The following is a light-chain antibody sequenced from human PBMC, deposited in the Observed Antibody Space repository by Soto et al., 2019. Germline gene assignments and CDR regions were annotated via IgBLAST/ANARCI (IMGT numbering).Light chain of an antibody. CDR3: SSYTSSNNHV. J-gene: IGLJ1*01. Sequence: QSALTQPPSVSGSPGQSVTISCTGTSSDVGSYNRVSWYQQPLGTAPKLMIYEVSNRPSGVPDRFSGSKSGNTASLTISGLQAEDEADYYCSSYTSSNNHVFGPGTKVTVL. CDR2: EVS. V-gene: IGLV2-18*02. CDR1: SSDVGSYNR.